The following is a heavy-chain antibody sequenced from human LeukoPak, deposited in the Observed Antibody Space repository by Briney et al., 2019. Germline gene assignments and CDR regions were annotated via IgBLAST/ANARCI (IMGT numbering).Heavy chain of an antibody. CDR2: IYTSGST. D-gene: IGHD3-10*01. CDR1: GGSISSYY. V-gene: IGHV4-4*07. Sequence: SETLSLTCTVSGGSISSYYWSWIPHPAGKGLEWIGRIYTSGSTNYNPSLKSRVTMSVDTSKNQFSLKLSSVTATDTAVYYCARIGVRSVIIFGVFDYWGQGIRVTVSS. J-gene: IGHJ4*02. CDR3: ARIGVRSVIIFGVFDY.